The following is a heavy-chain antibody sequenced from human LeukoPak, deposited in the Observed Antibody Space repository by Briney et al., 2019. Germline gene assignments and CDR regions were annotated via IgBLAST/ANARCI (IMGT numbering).Heavy chain of an antibody. V-gene: IGHV3-30*02. D-gene: IGHD3-9*01. CDR1: GFTFNSYG. J-gene: IGHJ4*02. CDR2: IRYDGTNT. CDR3: ARDPNSLTGYFH. Sequence: GGSLRLSCAASGFTFNSYGMHWVRQAPGKGLEWVAFIRYDGTNTYYADSVKGRFTISRDNSKNTLYLQMNSLRAEDTAMYYCARDPNSLTGYFHWGQGTLVTVSS.